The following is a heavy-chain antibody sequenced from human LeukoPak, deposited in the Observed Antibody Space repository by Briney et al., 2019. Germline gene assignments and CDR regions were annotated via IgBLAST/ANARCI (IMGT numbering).Heavy chain of an antibody. CDR3: GKGNEIDP. D-gene: IGHD1-1*01. CDR1: GFTLKTYG. Sequence: GGSLRLSCVASGFTLKTYGMHWVHQAPGRGLEWVAFIRFDGSNENYADSVKGRFTISRDNSKNTLYLQMNSLRDEDTAIYYCGKGNEIDPWGQGTLVTVSP. J-gene: IGHJ5*02. CDR2: IRFDGSNE. V-gene: IGHV3-30*02.